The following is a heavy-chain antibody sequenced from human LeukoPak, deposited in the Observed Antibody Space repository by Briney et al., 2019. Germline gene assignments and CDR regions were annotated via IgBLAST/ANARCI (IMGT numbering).Heavy chain of an antibody. CDR2: INSSSRYI. J-gene: IGHJ5*02. CDR1: GCTFSSYI. Sequence: PGGSLRLSCAASGCTFSSYIMKWVRQAPGKGLEWVSSINSSSRYIYYADSVKGRFTISRDNAKHSLYLQMNSLRAEDTAVYYCARGRPYCSSTRCYLGPIGSWGQGTLVTVSS. D-gene: IGHD2-2*01. CDR3: ARGRPYCSSTRCYLGPIGS. V-gene: IGHV3-21*01.